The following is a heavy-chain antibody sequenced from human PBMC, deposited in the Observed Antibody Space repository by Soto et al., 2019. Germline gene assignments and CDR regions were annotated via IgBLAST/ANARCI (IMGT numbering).Heavy chain of an antibody. Sequence: ASVKVSCKASGGTFSSYTISWVRQAPGQGLEWMGRIIPILGIANYAQKFQGRVTITADKSTSTAYMELSSLRSEDTAVYYCARGGLYCSSTSCYIDYWGQGTLVTVSS. V-gene: IGHV1-69*02. CDR2: IIPILGIA. J-gene: IGHJ4*02. CDR1: GGTFSSYT. D-gene: IGHD2-2*02. CDR3: ARGGLYCSSTSCYIDY.